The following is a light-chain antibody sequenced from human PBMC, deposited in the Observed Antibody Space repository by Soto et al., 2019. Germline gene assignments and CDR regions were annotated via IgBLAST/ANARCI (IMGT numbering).Light chain of an antibody. V-gene: IGKV1-33*01. CDR1: QDIKSN. CDR3: QQYDNFPFT. J-gene: IGKJ3*01. Sequence: DIRMTQSPSSLSASVGDRVTITCQASQDIKSNLNWFQQKSGKAPRLLVYDASNLETGVTSRFSGSGSGTDFTFTISSLQPEDIATYFCQQYDNFPFTFGPGTKVDI. CDR2: DAS.